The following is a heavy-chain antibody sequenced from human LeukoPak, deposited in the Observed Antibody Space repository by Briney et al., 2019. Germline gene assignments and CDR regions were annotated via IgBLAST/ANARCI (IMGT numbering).Heavy chain of an antibody. CDR2: IYPGDSDT. V-gene: IGHV5-51*01. Sequence: NHGESLKISCKGSGYSFTSYWIGWVRQMPGKGLEWMGIIYPGDSDTRYSPSFQGQVTISADKSISTAYLQWSSLKASDTAMYYCARLGDLRRGYSYGLNAYFDYWGQGTLVTVSS. CDR3: ARLGDLRRGYSYGLNAYFDY. J-gene: IGHJ4*02. CDR1: GYSFTSYW. D-gene: IGHD5-18*01.